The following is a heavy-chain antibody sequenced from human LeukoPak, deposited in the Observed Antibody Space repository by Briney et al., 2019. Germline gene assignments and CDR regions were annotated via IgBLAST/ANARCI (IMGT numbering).Heavy chain of an antibody. CDR3: ARHLSDDSGFYHLDY. CDR1: GFISSDYS. J-gene: IGHJ4*02. CDR2: TSGRSSYI. V-gene: IGHV3-21*01. D-gene: IGHD3-22*01. Sequence: GGSLRLSCETSGFISSDYSLNWVRHAPGKGMEWVSSTSGRSSYIYYSDSVNGRFTISRDNAKKSLFLQMNSLRAEDTAVYYCARHLSDDSGFYHLDYWGQGTLVTVSS.